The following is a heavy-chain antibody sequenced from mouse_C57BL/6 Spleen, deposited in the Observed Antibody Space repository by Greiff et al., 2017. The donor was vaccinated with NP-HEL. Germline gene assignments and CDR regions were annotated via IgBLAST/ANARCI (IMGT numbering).Heavy chain of an antibody. J-gene: IGHJ4*01. V-gene: IGHV1-52*01. CDR2: IDPSDSET. CDR1: GYTFTSYW. Sequence: QVQLQQPGAELVRPGSSVKLSCKASGYTFTSYWMHWVKQRPIQGLEWIGNIDPSDSETHYNQKFKDKATLTVDKSSSTAYMQLSSLTSEDSAVYYCARWWPHYYAMDYWGQGTSVTVSS. D-gene: IGHD1-1*02. CDR3: ARWWPHYYAMDY.